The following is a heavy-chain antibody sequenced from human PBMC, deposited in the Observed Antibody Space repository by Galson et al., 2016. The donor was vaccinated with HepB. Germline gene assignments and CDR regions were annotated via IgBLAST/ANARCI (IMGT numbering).Heavy chain of an antibody. CDR3: AKGSPWFGEPNSWFDP. D-gene: IGHD3-10*01. V-gene: IGHV1-69*13. CDR1: GGTLNNYA. CDR2: ILPIYGIA. J-gene: IGHJ5*02. Sequence: SVKVSCKASGGTLNNYAINWVRQAPGQGLEWMGLILPIYGIANSAQKYQDRVTITADETSGTVYMELRSLTSEDTAVYYFAKGSPWFGEPNSWFDPWGQGTLVTVSS.